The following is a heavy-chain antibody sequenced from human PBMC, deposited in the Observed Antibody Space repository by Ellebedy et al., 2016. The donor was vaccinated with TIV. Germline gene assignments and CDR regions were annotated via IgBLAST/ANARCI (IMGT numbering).Heavy chain of an antibody. CDR2: IKEDGSER. V-gene: IGHV3-7*01. CDR3: ALRGRGGQ. J-gene: IGHJ4*02. Sequence: GGSLRLXXTVSGVTFSTYWMSWARQAPGKGLEWLATIKEDGSERYYVDSVKGRFTISRDNAKNSLYLQMSSLRAEDTAVYYCALRGRGGQWGQGTLVTVSS. CDR1: GVTFSTYW. D-gene: IGHD5/OR15-5a*01.